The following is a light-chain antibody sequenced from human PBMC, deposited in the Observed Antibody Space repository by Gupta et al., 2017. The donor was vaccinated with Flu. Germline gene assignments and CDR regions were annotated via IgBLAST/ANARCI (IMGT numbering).Light chain of an antibody. Sequence: DTEMTHSPSSLSASVGDRVTITCRASQRIDKYLNWYQQKPGKAPKLLIYFASSLESGVPSRFIGSGSGTDFTLPLSRPQPEDFATYYCQQSYTTPRTFAQGTQVEVK. CDR1: QRIDKY. CDR3: QQSYTTPRT. V-gene: IGKV1-39*01. CDR2: FAS. J-gene: IGKJ1*01.